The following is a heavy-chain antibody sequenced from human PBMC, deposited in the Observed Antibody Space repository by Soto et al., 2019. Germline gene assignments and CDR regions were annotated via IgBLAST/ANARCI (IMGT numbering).Heavy chain of an antibody. Sequence: ASVKVSCKASGYTFTSYAMHWVRQAPGQRLEWMGWINAGNGNTKYSQKFQGRVTITRDTSASTAYMELSSLRSEDTAVYYCARDGASDSSGLYYFDYWGQGTLVTVSS. J-gene: IGHJ4*02. CDR2: INAGNGNT. CDR3: ARDGASDSSGLYYFDY. CDR1: GYTFTSYA. D-gene: IGHD3-22*01. V-gene: IGHV1-3*01.